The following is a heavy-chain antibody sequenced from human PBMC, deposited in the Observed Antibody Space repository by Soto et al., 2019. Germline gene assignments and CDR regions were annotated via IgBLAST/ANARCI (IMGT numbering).Heavy chain of an antibody. Sequence: QVQLQQWGAGLLKPSETLSLTCAVYGGSFSGYYWSWIRQPPGKGLEWIGEINHSGTTNYNPSFKSRVTISVDTSKDQFSLKLRSVTAADSAVYYCTRGIAMKTAVQGGAPDKYFFDSWGQGTLVTVSS. V-gene: IGHV4-34*01. J-gene: IGHJ4*02. CDR2: INHSGTT. D-gene: IGHD2-21*01. CDR1: GGSFSGYY. CDR3: TRGIAMKTAVQGGAPDKYFFDS.